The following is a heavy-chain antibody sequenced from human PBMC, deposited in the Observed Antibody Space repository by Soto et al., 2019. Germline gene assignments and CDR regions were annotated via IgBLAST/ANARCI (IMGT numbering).Heavy chain of an antibody. Sequence: QVHLVQSGAEVKKPGASVKVSCKGSGYTFTSYGITWVRQAPGQGLEWMGWMSAHNGNTNYAQKRQGRDTVTRDTSTSTAYMELRSLRSDDTAVYYCARGRYGDYWGQGALVTVSS. CDR3: ARGRYGDY. J-gene: IGHJ4*02. CDR1: GYTFTSYG. D-gene: IGHD1-1*01. V-gene: IGHV1-18*01. CDR2: MSAHNGNT.